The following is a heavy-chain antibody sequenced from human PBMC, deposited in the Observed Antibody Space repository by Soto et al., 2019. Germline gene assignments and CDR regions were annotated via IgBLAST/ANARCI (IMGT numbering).Heavy chain of an antibody. J-gene: IGHJ5*02. Sequence: GWSLRLSCEVSGLIFSSHWMPWVRKAPGRGLEWVANINHHGGETYYGDSVKGRFTISRDNTKNSLYLQMNSLRAEDTAVYYCARHSRSAAIFFPWGQGTQVTVSS. CDR1: GLIFSSHW. V-gene: IGHV3-7*01. D-gene: IGHD3-22*01. CDR2: INHHGGET. CDR3: ARHSRSAAIFFP.